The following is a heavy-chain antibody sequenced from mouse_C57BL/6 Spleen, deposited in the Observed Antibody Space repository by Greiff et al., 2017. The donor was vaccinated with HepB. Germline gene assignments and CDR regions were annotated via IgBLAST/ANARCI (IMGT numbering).Heavy chain of an antibody. CDR2: IWGVGST. J-gene: IGHJ4*01. CDR1: GFSLTSYG. CDR3: ASELSYAMDY. V-gene: IGHV2-6*01. Sequence: VKLMESGPGLVAPSQSLSITCTVSGFSLTSYGVDWVRQSPGKGLEWLGVIWGVGSTNYNSALKSRLSISKDNSKSQVFLKMNSLQADDTAMYYCASELSYAMDYWGQGTSVTVSS.